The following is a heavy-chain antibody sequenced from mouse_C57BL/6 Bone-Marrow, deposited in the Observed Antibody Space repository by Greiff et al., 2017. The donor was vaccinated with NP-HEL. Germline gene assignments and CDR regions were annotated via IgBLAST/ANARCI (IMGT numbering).Heavy chain of an antibody. CDR2: IWSGGST. J-gene: IGHJ3*01. V-gene: IGHV2-2*01. Sequence: QVQLQQSGPGLVQPSQCLSITCTVSGFSLTNYGVHWVRQSPGKGLEWLGVIWSGGSTDYNAAFISRPSISKDNSKSQVYIKMNSLTADDTAIYYCARGDLSGFAYWGQGTLVTVSA. CDR3: ARGDLSGFAY. CDR1: GFSLTNYG.